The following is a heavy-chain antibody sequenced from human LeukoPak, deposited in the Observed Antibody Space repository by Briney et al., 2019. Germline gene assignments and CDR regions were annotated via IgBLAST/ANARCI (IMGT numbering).Heavy chain of an antibody. CDR2: MNPNSGNT. CDR3: ARGVLLAAIIGY. V-gene: IGHV1-8*01. CDR1: GYTFTSYD. D-gene: IGHD2-2*02. Sequence: ASVKVSCKASGYTFTSYDINWVRQATGQGLEWMGWMNPNSGNTGYAQKFQGRVTMTRNTSISTAYMELSSLRSEDTAVYYCARGVLLAAIIGYWGQGTLVTVSS. J-gene: IGHJ4*02.